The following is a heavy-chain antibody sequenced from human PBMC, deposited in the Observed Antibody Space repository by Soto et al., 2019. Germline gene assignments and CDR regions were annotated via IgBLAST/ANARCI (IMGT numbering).Heavy chain of an antibody. J-gene: IGHJ4*02. CDR3: ARDLPHTHYFDY. D-gene: IGHD2-15*01. V-gene: IGHV1-46*03. CDR2: VRSNDGST. Sequence: QVQLVQSGPEVKKPGASVKVSCKASGYIFSGYFMHWVRQAPGQGLEWMGGVRSNDGSTVYAQNFQDRISVTRDTSTATLYMELGDLSSDDTAVYYCARDLPHTHYFDYWGQGTLVTVSS. CDR1: GYIFSGYF.